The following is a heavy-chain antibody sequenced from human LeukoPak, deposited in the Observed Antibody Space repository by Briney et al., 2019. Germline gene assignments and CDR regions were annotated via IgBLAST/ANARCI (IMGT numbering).Heavy chain of an antibody. CDR2: IYPGDSDT. Sequence: SGESLKISCKGSGYSFTSYWIGWVRQMPGKGLEWMGIIYPGDSDTRYSPSFQGQVTISADKSISTAYLQWSSLKVSDTAMYYCARSRGEGYSCGSFDYWGQGTLVTVSS. CDR1: GYSFTSYW. J-gene: IGHJ4*02. CDR3: ARSRGEGYSCGSFDY. D-gene: IGHD5-18*01. V-gene: IGHV5-51*01.